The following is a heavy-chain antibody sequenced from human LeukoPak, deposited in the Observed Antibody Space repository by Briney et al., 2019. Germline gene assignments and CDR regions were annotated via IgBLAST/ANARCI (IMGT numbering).Heavy chain of an antibody. Sequence: ASVKVSCKASGYTFTGYYMHWVRQAPGQGLEWMGIINPSGGSTSYAQKFQGRVTMTRDTSTSTVYMELSSLRSEDTAVYYCARSGLYCSSTSCYPKPYYYMDVWGKGTTVTVSS. CDR3: ARSGLYCSSTSCYPKPYYYMDV. V-gene: IGHV1-46*01. J-gene: IGHJ6*03. CDR1: GYTFTGYY. D-gene: IGHD2-2*01. CDR2: INPSGGST.